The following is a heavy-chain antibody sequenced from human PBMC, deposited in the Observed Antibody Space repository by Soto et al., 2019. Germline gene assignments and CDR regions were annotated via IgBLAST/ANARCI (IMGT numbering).Heavy chain of an antibody. J-gene: IGHJ4*02. CDR1: GFTFSGSS. V-gene: IGHV3-73*01. D-gene: IGHD2-15*01. CDR3: ISHSPEDMIRT. Sequence: GGSLRLSCAASGFTFSGSSVHWVRQASGKGLEWVGRIRNKANSYATAYAASVRGRFTISRDDSKNTACLQMNSLNTEDTAVYYCISHSPEDMIRTWGQGTLVTVSS. CDR2: IRNKANSYAT.